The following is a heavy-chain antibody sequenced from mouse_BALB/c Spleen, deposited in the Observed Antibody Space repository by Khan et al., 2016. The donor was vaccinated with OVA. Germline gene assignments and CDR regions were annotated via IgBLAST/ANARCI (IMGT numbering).Heavy chain of an antibody. CDR1: GYSITSGYA. J-gene: IGHJ2*01. CDR3: ARGNYYRYYFDY. D-gene: IGHD1-1*01. V-gene: IGHV3-2*02. CDR2: ISYSGVT. Sequence: EVKLEVSGPGLVKPSQSLSLTCTVTGYSITSGYAWNWIRQFPGNKLEWMGYISYSGVTSYTPSLKSRISITRDTSKNQFFLQLNSVTTEDTATYYCARGNYYRYYFDYGGQGTTLTVSS.